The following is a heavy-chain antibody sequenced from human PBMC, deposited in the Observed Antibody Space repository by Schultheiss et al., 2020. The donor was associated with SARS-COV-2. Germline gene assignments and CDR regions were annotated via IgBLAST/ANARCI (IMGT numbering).Heavy chain of an antibody. CDR1: GGSISSSNW. V-gene: IGHV4-4*02. Sequence: SETLSLTCAVSGGSISSSNWWSWVRQPPGKGLEWIGEIYHSGSTNYNPSLKSRVTISVDKSKNQFSLKLSSVTAADTAVYYCAKLVISYWYFDLWGRGTLVTVSS. J-gene: IGHJ2*01. CDR2: IYHSGST. CDR3: AKLVISYWYFDL. D-gene: IGHD2-21*01.